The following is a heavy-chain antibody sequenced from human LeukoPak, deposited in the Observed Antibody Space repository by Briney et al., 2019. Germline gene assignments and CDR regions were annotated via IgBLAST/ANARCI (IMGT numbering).Heavy chain of an antibody. CDR1: GFSLSNARMG. D-gene: IGHD3-3*01. CDR3: ARVTYDFWSGYLDY. Sequence: SGPVLVKPTETLTLTCTVSGFSLSNARMGVSWIRQPPGKALEWLAHIFSNDEKSYSTSLKTRLTISKDTSKNQVVLTMTNMDPVDTATYYCARVTYDFWSGYLDYWGQGTLVTVSS. CDR2: IFSNDEK. J-gene: IGHJ4*02. V-gene: IGHV2-26*01.